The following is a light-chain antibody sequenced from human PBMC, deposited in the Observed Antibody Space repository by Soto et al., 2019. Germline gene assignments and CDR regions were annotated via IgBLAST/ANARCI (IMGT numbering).Light chain of an antibody. V-gene: IGKV3-20*01. CDR3: QQYTGPPTT. CDR1: QSVRGSY. Sequence: EMVLTQSPGTLSLSPGERATLSCRASQSVRGSYLAWYRQKPGQAPRLLIYGASTRAAGIPDRFSGSGSGTDFTLTITRLEPEDSAVYFCQQYTGPPTTFGQGTRLEIK. J-gene: IGKJ5*01. CDR2: GAS.